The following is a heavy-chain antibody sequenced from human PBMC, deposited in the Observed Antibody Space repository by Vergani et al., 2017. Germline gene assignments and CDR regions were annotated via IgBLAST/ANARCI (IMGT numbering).Heavy chain of an antibody. V-gene: IGHV4-39*07. J-gene: IGHJ4*02. Sequence: QVQLQESGPGLVKPSETLSLTCTVSGGSISSSSYYWGWIRQPPGKGLEWIGYIYYSGSTNYNPSLKSRVTISVDTSKNQFSLKLSSVTAADTAVYYCARADSGWYLSLDYWGQGTLVTVSS. CDR1: GGSISSSSYY. CDR3: ARADSGWYLSLDY. CDR2: IYYSGST. D-gene: IGHD6-19*01.